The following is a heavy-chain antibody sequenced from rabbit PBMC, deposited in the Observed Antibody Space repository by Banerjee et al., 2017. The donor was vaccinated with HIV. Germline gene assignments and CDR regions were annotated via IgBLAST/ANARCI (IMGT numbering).Heavy chain of an antibody. V-gene: IGHV1S45*01. D-gene: IGHD4-1*01. Sequence: QEQLVESGGGLVQPEGSLTLTCKASGFTLSSYWMWWVRQAPGKGLEWIACIYAGSSGSTYYASWAKGRFTISKTSSTTVTLQMTSLTAADTATYFCARDLAGVIGWNFNLWGQGTLVTVS. CDR3: ARDLAGVIGWNFNL. CDR2: IYAGSSGST. J-gene: IGHJ4*01. CDR1: GFTLSSYW.